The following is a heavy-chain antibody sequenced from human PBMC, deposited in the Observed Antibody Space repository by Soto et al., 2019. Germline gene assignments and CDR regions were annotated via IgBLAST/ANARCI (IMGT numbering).Heavy chain of an antibody. CDR1: GLTVSSNY. CDR2: IYSGGST. D-gene: IGHD1-1*01. V-gene: IGHV3-53*01. CDR3: ARPNSGPGAHYYYYGMDV. Sequence: PGGSLRLSCAASGLTVSSNYMSWVRQAPGKGLEWVSVIYSGGSTYYADSVKGRFTISRDNSKNTLYLQMNSLRAEDTAVYYCARPNSGPGAHYYYYGMDVWGQGTTVTVSS. J-gene: IGHJ6*02.